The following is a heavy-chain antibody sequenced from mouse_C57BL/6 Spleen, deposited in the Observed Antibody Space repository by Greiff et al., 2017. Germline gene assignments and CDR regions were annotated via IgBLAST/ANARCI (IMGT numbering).Heavy chain of an antibody. V-gene: IGHV1-42*01. J-gene: IGHJ2*01. CDR2: INPSTGGT. Sequence: VQLQQSGPELVKPGASVKISCKASGYSFTGYYMNWVKQSPKKSLEWIGEINPSTGGTTYNQKFKAKATLTVDKSSSTAYMQLKSLTSEDSAVYYCARSYGNLDYWGQGTTLTVSS. CDR3: ARSYGNLDY. D-gene: IGHD2-1*01. CDR1: GYSFTGYY.